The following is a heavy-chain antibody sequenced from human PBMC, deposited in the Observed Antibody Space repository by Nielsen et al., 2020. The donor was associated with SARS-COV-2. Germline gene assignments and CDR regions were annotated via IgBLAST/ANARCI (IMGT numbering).Heavy chain of an antibody. V-gene: IGHV3-7*05. Sequence: GESLKISCAASGLIFSSSWMVWVRQAPGKGLEWVATTNEDGSVVNYVESVKGRFTISRDNTGKSLYLQMNSLRAEDTAVYYCARDAAYSRFDYWGQGTLVTFSS. J-gene: IGHJ4*02. CDR3: ARDAAYSRFDY. CDR2: TNEDGSVV. D-gene: IGHD4-11*01. CDR1: GLIFSSSW.